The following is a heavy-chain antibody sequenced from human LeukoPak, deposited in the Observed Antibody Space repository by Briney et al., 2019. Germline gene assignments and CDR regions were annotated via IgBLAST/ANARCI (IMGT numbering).Heavy chain of an antibody. CDR1: GGTFSSYA. CDR3: AREGGITVFGVARPGGAFDI. CDR2: IIPIFGKA. J-gene: IGHJ3*02. Sequence: SVKVSCKASGGTFSSYAITWVRQAPGQGLEWMGGIIPIFGKAKYAQKVQGRVTMSTDESTSTAYMELSSLRSEDTAVYYCAREGGITVFGVARPGGAFDIWGQGTMVTVSS. V-gene: IGHV1-69*05. D-gene: IGHD3-3*01.